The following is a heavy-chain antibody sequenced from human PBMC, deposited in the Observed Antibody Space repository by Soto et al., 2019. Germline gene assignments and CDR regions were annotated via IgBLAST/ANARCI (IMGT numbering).Heavy chain of an antibody. Sequence: QVQLVESGGGVVQPGRSLRFSCAASGFTFSSYGMHWVRQAPGQGLEWVAVISYDGSNKYYADSVKGRFTISRDNSKNTLYLQMNSLRAEDTAGYYCAKDLRSGYYYVHFQHWGQGTLVPVSS. CDR1: GFTFSSYG. J-gene: IGHJ1*01. D-gene: IGHD3-22*01. CDR3: AKDLRSGYYYVHFQH. CDR2: ISYDGSNK. V-gene: IGHV3-30*18.